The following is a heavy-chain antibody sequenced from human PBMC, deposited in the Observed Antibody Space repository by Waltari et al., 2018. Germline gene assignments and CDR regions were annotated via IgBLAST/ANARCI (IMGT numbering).Heavy chain of an antibody. V-gene: IGHV3-74*01. CDR2: INSDGSST. Sequence: EVQLVESGGGLVQPGGSLRLSCAASGFTFSSHWMYWVRQTPGKGLVWVSGINSDGSSTSYADSVQGRVTISRDNAKNTLYLQMNSLRAEDTAVYYCVRDSSGTYWGQGTQVTVSS. CDR3: VRDSSGTY. D-gene: IGHD3-22*01. J-gene: IGHJ4*02. CDR1: GFTFSSHW.